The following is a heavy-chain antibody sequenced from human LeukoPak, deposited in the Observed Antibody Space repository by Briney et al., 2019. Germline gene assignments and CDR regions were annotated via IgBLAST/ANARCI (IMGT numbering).Heavy chain of an antibody. Sequence: ASVKVSCKAVGFTFTSYGVSWVRQAPGQGLEWMGWMNPNSGNTGYAQKFQGRVTITRNTSISTAYMELSSLRSEDTAVYYCARGAGKGAFDIWGQGTMVTVSS. CDR1: GFTFTSYG. CDR3: ARGAGKGAFDI. J-gene: IGHJ3*02. V-gene: IGHV1-8*01. CDR2: MNPNSGNT. D-gene: IGHD3-10*01.